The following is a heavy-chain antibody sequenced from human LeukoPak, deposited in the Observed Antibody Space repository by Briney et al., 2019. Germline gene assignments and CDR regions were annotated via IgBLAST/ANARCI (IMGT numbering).Heavy chain of an antibody. CDR3: ARADNGFTFFDY. CDR1: GFTFSSYS. D-gene: IGHD3-16*01. Sequence: GGSLRLSCAASGFTFSSYSMNWVRQAPGKGLGWVSSISSSSSYIYYADSVKGRFTISRDNAKNSLYLQMNSLRAEDTAVYYCARADNGFTFFDYWGQGTLVTVSS. J-gene: IGHJ4*02. V-gene: IGHV3-21*01. CDR2: ISSSSSYI.